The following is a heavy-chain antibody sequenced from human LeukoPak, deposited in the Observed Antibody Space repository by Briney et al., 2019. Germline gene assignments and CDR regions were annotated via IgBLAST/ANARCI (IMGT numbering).Heavy chain of an antibody. J-gene: IGHJ4*02. V-gene: IGHV3-11*04. D-gene: IGHD2-8*01. CDR1: GFTFSDYY. CDR3: ARGPLIEYCTDGICYSPHYFDY. CDR2: ISSSENTI. Sequence: NPGGSLRLSCTASGFTFSDYYMNWIRQAPGKGLEWVSYISSSENTINYADSVKGRFTISRDNAKNSLYLLMNSLRAEDTAVYYCARGPLIEYCTDGICYSPHYFDYWGQGTLVTVSS.